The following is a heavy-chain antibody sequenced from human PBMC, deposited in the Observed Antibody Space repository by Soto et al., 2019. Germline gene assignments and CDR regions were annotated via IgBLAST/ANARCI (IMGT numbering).Heavy chain of an antibody. J-gene: IGHJ4*02. V-gene: IGHV3-30-3*01. CDR3: ARDDYYDYVWGSDRYGPYDY. CDR1: GFTFSSYA. CDR2: ISYDGSNK. Sequence: PGGSLRLSCAASGFTFSSYAMHWVRQAPGKGLEWVAVISYDGSNKYYADSVKGRLTISRDNSKNTLYLQMNSLRAEDTAVYYCARDDYYDYVWGSDRYGPYDYWGQGTLVTVSS. D-gene: IGHD3-16*02.